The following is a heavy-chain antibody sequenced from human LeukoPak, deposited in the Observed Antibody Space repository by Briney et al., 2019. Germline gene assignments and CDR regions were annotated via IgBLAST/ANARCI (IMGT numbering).Heavy chain of an antibody. CDR3: SRGLDSSKSGLD. J-gene: IGHJ4*02. Sequence: SETLSLTCAVYGGSFSGYYWTWIRQPPGKGLEWIGEIHPSGSTHYNPSLESRFIISLDTSKNHLSLRLSSVTAAVTALYYCSRGLDSSKSGLDWGQGTLVTVSS. D-gene: IGHD3/OR15-3a*01. V-gene: IGHV4-34*01. CDR2: IHPSGST. CDR1: GGSFSGYY.